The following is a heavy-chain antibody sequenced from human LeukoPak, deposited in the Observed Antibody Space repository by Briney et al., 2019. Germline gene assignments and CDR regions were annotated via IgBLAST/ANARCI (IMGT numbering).Heavy chain of an antibody. D-gene: IGHD3-10*01. V-gene: IGHV3-48*01. CDR2: IRSSSTI. Sequence: HPGGSLRLSCAASGFTFSSYSMNWVRQAPGKGLEWVSYIRSSSTIYYADSVKGRFTISRDNAKNSLYLQMNSLRAEDTAVYYCARDGSGRVPEMSAPDYWGQGTLVTVSS. CDR3: ARDGSGRVPEMSAPDY. J-gene: IGHJ4*02. CDR1: GFTFSSYS.